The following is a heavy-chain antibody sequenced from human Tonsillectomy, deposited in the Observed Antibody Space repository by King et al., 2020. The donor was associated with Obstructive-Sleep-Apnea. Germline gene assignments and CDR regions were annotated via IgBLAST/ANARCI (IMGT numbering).Heavy chain of an antibody. CDR2: LKQDGSEK. D-gene: IGHD6-13*01. CDR1: GVTFSIYW. Sequence: VQLVESGGGLVQPGGSLRLSCAASGVTFSIYWMSWVRQAPGKGLEWGANLKQDGSEKYYVDSVKGRFTISRDNAKNSLYLQMNSLRAEDTAVYYCARGIREAAASLGYWGQGTLVTVSS. CDR3: ARGIREAAASLGY. V-gene: IGHV3-7*03. J-gene: IGHJ4*02.